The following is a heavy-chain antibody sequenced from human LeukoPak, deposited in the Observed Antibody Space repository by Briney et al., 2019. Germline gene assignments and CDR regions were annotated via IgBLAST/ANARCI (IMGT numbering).Heavy chain of an antibody. Sequence: GGSLRLSCAASGFSFSTYCMHWVRQAPGKGPMWVSRICPDGTVTNYADSVKARFSISGDNARNTVYLQMNSLRAEDTAVYYCVRDFRSADYWGQGTLVTVSS. CDR2: ICPDGTVT. V-gene: IGHV3-74*01. J-gene: IGHJ4*02. CDR3: VRDFRSADY. CDR1: GFSFSTYC.